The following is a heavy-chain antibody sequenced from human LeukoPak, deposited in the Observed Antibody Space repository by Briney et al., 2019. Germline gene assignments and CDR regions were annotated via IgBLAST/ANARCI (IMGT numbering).Heavy chain of an antibody. CDR1: GFSFSDYY. J-gene: IGHJ4*02. Sequence: GGSLRLSCAASGFSFSDYYMSWIRQAPGKGLEWVAVISYDGSNKYYADSVKGRFTISRDNSKNTLYLQMNSLRAEDTAVYYCAREDNYWGQGTLVTVSS. CDR2: ISYDGSNK. V-gene: IGHV3-30*14. CDR3: AREDNY.